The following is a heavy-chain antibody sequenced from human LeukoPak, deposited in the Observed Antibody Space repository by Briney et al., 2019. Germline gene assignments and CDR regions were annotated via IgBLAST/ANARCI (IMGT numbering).Heavy chain of an antibody. CDR3: ATVPITMIVQWGVT. Sequence: ASVKVSCKASGYTFTSYGISWVRQAPGQGLEWMGWISAYNGNTNYAQKLQGRVTMTTDTSTSTAYMELRSLRSDDTAVYYCATVPITMIVQWGVTWGQGTLVTVSS. V-gene: IGHV1-18*01. CDR2: ISAYNGNT. CDR1: GYTFTSYG. D-gene: IGHD3-22*01. J-gene: IGHJ4*02.